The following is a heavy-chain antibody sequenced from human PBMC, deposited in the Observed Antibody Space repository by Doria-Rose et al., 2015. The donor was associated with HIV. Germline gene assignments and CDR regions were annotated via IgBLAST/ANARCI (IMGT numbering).Heavy chain of an antibody. CDR3: ARSFTMVQGVTNWFDP. CDR1: FGSFSHYY. CDR2: INHSGST. D-gene: IGHD3-10*01. J-gene: IGHJ5*02. Sequence: SINCAVSFGSFSHYYFTWIRPPPGKGLEWIGEINHSGSTNYNPSLRSRVTISVDTSKNQFSLKLSSVTAADMAVYYCARSFTMVQGVTNWFDPWGQGTLVTVSS. V-gene: IGHV4-34*01.